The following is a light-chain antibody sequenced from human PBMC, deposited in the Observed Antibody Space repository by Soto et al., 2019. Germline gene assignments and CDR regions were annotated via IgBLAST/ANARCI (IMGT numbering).Light chain of an antibody. CDR1: QSISIW. V-gene: IGKV1-5*03. J-gene: IGKJ1*01. Sequence: DIQMTQSPSTLSASVGDRVTITCRASQSISIWLAWYQQKPGKAPKLLIYKASSLESGVPSRFSGSGSGTEFTLTISSLQPDDFATYYCQQYNSYLRTFGQGTKVEIK. CDR3: QQYNSYLRT. CDR2: KAS.